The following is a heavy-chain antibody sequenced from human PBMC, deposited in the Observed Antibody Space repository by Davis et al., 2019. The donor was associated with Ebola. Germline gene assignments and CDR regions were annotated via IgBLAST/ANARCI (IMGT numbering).Heavy chain of an antibody. D-gene: IGHD3-16*01. Sequence: GGSLRLSCAVSGFNFSTYAMTWVRQVPGKGLQWVSSISGSGVSTYYEDSVKGRFTNSRDNSKKTIYLQMHSLRAEDTAIYYCGKGGRLRDTVWGSLLNDYWGQGTLVTVSS. CDR3: GKGGRLRDTVWGSLLNDY. CDR2: ISGSGVST. J-gene: IGHJ4*02. CDR1: GFNFSTYA. V-gene: IGHV3-23*01.